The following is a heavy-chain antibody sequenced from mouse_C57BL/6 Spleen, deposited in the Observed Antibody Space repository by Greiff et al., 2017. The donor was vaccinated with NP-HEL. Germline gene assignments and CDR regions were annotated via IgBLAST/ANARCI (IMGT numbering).Heavy chain of an antibody. J-gene: IGHJ3*01. D-gene: IGHD1-1*01. V-gene: IGHV1-19*01. CDR3: AREYDGSRGGFAY. Sequence: EVQLQQSGPVLVKPGASVKMSCKASGYTFTDYYMNWVKQSHGKSLEWIGVINPYNGCTSYNQKFKGKATLTVDKSSSTAYMELNSLTSEDSAVYYCAREYDGSRGGFAYWGQGTLVTVSA. CDR2: INPYNGCT. CDR1: GYTFTDYY.